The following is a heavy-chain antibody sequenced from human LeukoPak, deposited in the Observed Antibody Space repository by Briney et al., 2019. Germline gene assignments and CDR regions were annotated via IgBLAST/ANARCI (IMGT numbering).Heavy chain of an antibody. CDR2: INSDGSST. CDR3: ANLDWNYGDDY. Sequence: PGGSLRLSCAASGFTFSSYAMHWVRQAPGKGLVWVSRINSDGSSTSYADSVKGRFTISRDNAKNTLYLQMNSLRAEDTAVYYCANLDWNYGDDYWGQGTLVTVSS. D-gene: IGHD1-7*01. CDR1: GFTFSSYA. V-gene: IGHV3-74*01. J-gene: IGHJ4*02.